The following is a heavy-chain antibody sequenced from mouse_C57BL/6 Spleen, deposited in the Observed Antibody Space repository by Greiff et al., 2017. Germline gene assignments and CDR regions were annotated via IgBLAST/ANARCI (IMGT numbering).Heavy chain of an antibody. J-gene: IGHJ4*01. Sequence: EVQLVESGGGLVKPGGSLKLSCAASGFTFSDYGMHWVRQAPEKGLEWVAYISSGSSTIYYADTVKGRFTISRDNAKNTLFLQMTSLMAEDTAMYDCATYDYDGAMDDWGQGTSVTVSS. CDR2: ISSGSSTI. V-gene: IGHV5-17*01. CDR1: GFTFSDYG. CDR3: ATYDYDGAMDD. D-gene: IGHD2-4*01.